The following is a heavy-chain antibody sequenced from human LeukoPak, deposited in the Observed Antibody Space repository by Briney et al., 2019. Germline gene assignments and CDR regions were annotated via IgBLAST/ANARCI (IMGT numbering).Heavy chain of an antibody. D-gene: IGHD4-17*01. CDR3: AREDYGDYVNAFDI. CDR2: IYYSGST. J-gene: IGHJ3*02. CDR1: GGSISSSSYY. Sequence: SETLSLTCTVSGGSISSSSYYWNWIRQPPGKGLEWIGYIYYSGSTNYNPSLKSRVTISVDTSKNQFSLKLSSVTAADTAVYYCAREDYGDYVNAFDIWGQGTMVTVSS. V-gene: IGHV4-61*01.